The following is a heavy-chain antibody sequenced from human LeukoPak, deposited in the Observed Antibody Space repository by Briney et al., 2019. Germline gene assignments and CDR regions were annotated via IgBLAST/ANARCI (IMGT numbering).Heavy chain of an antibody. CDR3: ARATGSSVPYYYYMDV. V-gene: IGHV4-61*02. D-gene: IGHD2-2*01. CDR1: GGSIRSGSYY. CDR2: IYTSGTT. Sequence: SQTLSLTCTVSGGSIRSGSYYWSWIRQPAGKGLEWIGRIYTSGTTNYNPSLKSRVTISVDTSKNQLSLKLRSVTAADTAVYYCARATGSSVPYYYYMDVWGKGTTVTVSS. J-gene: IGHJ6*03.